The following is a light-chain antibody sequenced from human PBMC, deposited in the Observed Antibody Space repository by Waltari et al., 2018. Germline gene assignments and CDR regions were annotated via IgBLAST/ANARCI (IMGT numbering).Light chain of an antibody. V-gene: IGKV1-NL1*01. CDR3: QQYYETPRT. J-gene: IGKJ1*01. CDR2: EAS. CDR1: QGISNS. Sequence: DIQMTQSPSSLSASVGGRVTITCRASQGISNSLAWYQQTPGKAPKLLLYEASKLESGVPSSFSGGGSGTDFSLTISSLQPEDFATYYCQQYYETPRTFGQGTKVEIK.